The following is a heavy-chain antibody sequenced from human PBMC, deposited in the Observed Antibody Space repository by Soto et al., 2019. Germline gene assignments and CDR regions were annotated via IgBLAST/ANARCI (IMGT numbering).Heavy chain of an antibody. D-gene: IGHD3-10*01. Sequence: GASVKVSCKVSGYTLTELSMHWVRQAPGKGLEWKGGFDPEDGETIYAQKFQGRVTMTEDTSTDTAYMELSSLRSEDTAVYYCATVGGGTMVRGVIMTSTVHYYMDVWGKGTTVTVSS. CDR1: GYTLTELS. V-gene: IGHV1-24*01. CDR3: ATVGGGTMVRGVIMTSTVHYYMDV. J-gene: IGHJ6*03. CDR2: FDPEDGET.